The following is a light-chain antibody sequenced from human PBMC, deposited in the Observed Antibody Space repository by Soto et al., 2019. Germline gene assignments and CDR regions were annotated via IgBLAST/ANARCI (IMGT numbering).Light chain of an antibody. Sequence: QSALTQPASVSGSPGQSITISCTGTSSDVGSYNLVSWYQQHAGKAPKVMIYEVSKRPSGVSNRFSGSKSGNTASLTISGLQGEDEAEYYCCAYAGSSTSPYVFGTGTKVTVL. V-gene: IGLV2-23*02. CDR2: EVS. J-gene: IGLJ1*01. CDR1: SSDVGSYNL. CDR3: CAYAGSSTSPYV.